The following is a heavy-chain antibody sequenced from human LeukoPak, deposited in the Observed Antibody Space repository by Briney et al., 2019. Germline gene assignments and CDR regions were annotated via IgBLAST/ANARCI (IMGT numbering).Heavy chain of an antibody. J-gene: IGHJ4*02. V-gene: IGHV1-18*01. CDR2: ISAYNGNT. D-gene: IGHD5-18*01. CDR1: GYTFTSYG. CDR3: ARDDSYDNRAGYFDY. Sequence: ASVKVSCKASGYTFTSYGISWVRQAPGQGLEWMGWISAYNGNTNYAQKLQGRVTMTTDTSTSTAYMELRSLRSDDTAVYYCARDDSYDNRAGYFDYWGQGTLVTVSS.